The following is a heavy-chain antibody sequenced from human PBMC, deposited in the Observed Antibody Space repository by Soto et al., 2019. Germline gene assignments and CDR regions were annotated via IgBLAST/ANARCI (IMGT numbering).Heavy chain of an antibody. V-gene: IGHV3-23*01. Sequence: GGSLRLSCAASGFTFSSYAMSWVRQAPGKGLEWVSAISGSGGSTYYADSVKGRFTISRDNPKNTLYLQMNSLRAEDTAVYYCAKDSEVLRYFDWLSPLDYWGQGTLVTVS. CDR3: AKDSEVLRYFDWLSPLDY. D-gene: IGHD3-9*01. J-gene: IGHJ4*02. CDR2: ISGSGGST. CDR1: GFTFSSYA.